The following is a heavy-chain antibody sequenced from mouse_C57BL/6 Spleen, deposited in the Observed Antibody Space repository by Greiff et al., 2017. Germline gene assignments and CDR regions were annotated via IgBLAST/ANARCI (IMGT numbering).Heavy chain of an antibody. CDR2: INPGDGDT. Sequence: VQLQQSGPELVKPGASVKISCKASGYAFSSSWMNWVKQRPGKGLEWIGRINPGDGDTNYNGKFKGKATLTADKSYSTAYMQPSSLTSEDSAVYFCARCMGAMDYWGQGTSVTVSA. D-gene: IGHD2-10*02. V-gene: IGHV1-82*01. J-gene: IGHJ4*01. CDR3: ARCMGAMDY. CDR1: GYAFSSSW.